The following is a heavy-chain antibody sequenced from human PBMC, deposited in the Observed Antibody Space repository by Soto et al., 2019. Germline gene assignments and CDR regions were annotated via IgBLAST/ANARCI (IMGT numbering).Heavy chain of an antibody. D-gene: IGHD6-19*01. V-gene: IGHV3-23*01. CDR3: AKSSGYTSGWYGY. CDR1: GFTFSSYA. Sequence: GGSLRLSCTASGFTFSSYAMIWVRHAPGKGLEWVSGISGSASHTYYADSVKGRSTISRDNSKNTLLLQMNTLRVKDTAVYYCAKSSGYTSGWYGYWGQGTLVTVSS. J-gene: IGHJ4*02. CDR2: ISGSASHT.